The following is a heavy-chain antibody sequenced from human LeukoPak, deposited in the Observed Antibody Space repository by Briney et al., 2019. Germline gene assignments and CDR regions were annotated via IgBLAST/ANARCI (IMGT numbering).Heavy chain of an antibody. V-gene: IGHV4-39*01. CDR1: GGSISSSSYY. J-gene: IGHJ5*02. CDR2: IYYSGST. Sequence: SETLSLTCTVSGGSISSSSYYWGWIRQPPGKGLEWIGSIYYSGSTYYNPSLKSRVTISVDTSKNQFSLKLSSVTTADTAVYYCARLSPIANWFDPWGQGTLVTVSS. CDR3: ARLSPIANWFDP. D-gene: IGHD6-13*01.